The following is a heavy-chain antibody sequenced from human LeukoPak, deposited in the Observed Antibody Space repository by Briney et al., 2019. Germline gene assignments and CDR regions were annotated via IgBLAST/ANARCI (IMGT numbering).Heavy chain of an antibody. CDR2: IFHTGHT. V-gene: IGHV4-30-2*01. CDR3: ARGFYGAGSHFDY. CDR1: GGSISSGDFP. Sequence: PSETLSLTCTVSGGSISSGDFPWSWIRQPPGKGLEWIGYIFHTGHTSYNPSLKSRVTISVDMSKNQLSLRLTSVTAADTAVYYCARGFYGAGSHFDYWGQGTLVTVSS. J-gene: IGHJ4*02. D-gene: IGHD3-10*01.